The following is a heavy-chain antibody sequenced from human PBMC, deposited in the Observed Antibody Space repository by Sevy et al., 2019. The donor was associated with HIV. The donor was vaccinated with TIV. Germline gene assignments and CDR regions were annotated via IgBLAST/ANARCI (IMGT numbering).Heavy chain of an antibody. J-gene: IGHJ4*02. CDR1: GYTFTAYY. Sequence: ATVKVSCKASGYTFTAYYMYWVRQAPGQGLERMGWINPNSRGTNYAQKFQGRVTMTRDTSISTAYMELSRLRSDDTAVYYCASFLAVTGTEIDYWGQGTPVTVSS. CDR2: INPNSRGT. D-gene: IGHD6-19*01. V-gene: IGHV1-2*02. CDR3: ASFLAVTGTEIDY.